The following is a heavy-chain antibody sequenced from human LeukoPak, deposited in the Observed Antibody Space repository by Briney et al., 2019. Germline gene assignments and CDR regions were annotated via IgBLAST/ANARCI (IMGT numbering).Heavy chain of an antibody. J-gene: IGHJ5*02. Sequence: SETLSLTCTVSGGSISSSSYYWGWIRQPPGKGLEWIGYISYSGSTNYNPSLKSRVTISVDTSKNQFSLKLTSVTAADTAVYYCARHSICFDPWGQGTLVTVSS. D-gene: IGHD2-21*01. CDR1: GGSISSSSYY. CDR2: ISYSGST. V-gene: IGHV4-61*05. CDR3: ARHSICFDP.